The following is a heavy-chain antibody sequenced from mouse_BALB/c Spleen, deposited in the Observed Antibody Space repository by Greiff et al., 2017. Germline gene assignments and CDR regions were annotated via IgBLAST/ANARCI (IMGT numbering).Heavy chain of an antibody. CDR1: GFTFSSYG. Sequence: EVQRVESGGDLVKPGGSLKLSCAASGFTFSSYGMSWVRQTPDKRLEWVATISSGGSYTYYPDSVKGRFTISRDNAKNTLYLQMSSLKSEDTAMYYCARHGFFSPRDWYFDVWGAGTTVTVSS. CDR3: ARHGFFSPRDWYFDV. J-gene: IGHJ1*01. CDR2: ISSGGSYT. V-gene: IGHV5-6*01.